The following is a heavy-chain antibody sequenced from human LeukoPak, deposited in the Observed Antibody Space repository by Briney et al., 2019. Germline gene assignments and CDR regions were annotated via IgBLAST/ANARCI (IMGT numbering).Heavy chain of an antibody. V-gene: IGHV4-59*01. CDR1: GGSISSYY. CDR2: IYYSGST. J-gene: IGHJ4*02. D-gene: IGHD2-2*01. Sequence: SETLSLTCTVSGGSISSYYWSWIRQPPGKGLEWIGYIYYSGSTNYNPSLKSRVTISVDTSKNQFSLKLSSVTAADTAVYYCARVVGYCSSTSCRTTLFDYWGQGTLVTVSS. CDR3: ARVVGYCSSTSCRTTLFDY.